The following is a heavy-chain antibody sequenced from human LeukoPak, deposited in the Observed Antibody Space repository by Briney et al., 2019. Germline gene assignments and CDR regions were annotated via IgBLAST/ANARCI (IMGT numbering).Heavy chain of an antibody. Sequence: PGGSLRLSCAASGFTFSSYSMSWVRQAPGKGLEWVSAISGSGGSTYYADSVKGRFTISRENSKNTLYLQMNSLRAEDTAVYYCATHRHSSSWYAEPDLVNWGQGTLVTVSS. CDR3: ATHRHSSSWYAEPDLVN. J-gene: IGHJ4*02. CDR1: GFTFSSYS. CDR2: ISGSGGST. V-gene: IGHV3-23*01. D-gene: IGHD6-13*01.